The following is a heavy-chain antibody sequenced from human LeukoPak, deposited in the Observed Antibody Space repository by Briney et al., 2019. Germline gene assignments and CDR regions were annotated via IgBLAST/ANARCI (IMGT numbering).Heavy chain of an antibody. D-gene: IGHD4-17*01. V-gene: IGHV3-33*01. Sequence: GGSLRLSCAASGFTFSSYGMNWVRQAPGKGLEWVAVIWYDGSNEYYVDSVKGRFTISRDNSKNTLYLQMNSLRVEDTAVYYCAAGDPVSYWGQGTLVSVS. J-gene: IGHJ4*02. CDR2: IWYDGSNE. CDR1: GFTFSSYG. CDR3: AAGDPVSY.